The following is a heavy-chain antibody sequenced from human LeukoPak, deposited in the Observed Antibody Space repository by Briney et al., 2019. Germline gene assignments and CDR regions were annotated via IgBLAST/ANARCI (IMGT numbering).Heavy chain of an antibody. J-gene: IGHJ3*02. V-gene: IGHV3-30*02. D-gene: IGHD4/OR15-4a*01. Sequence: GGSLRLSCAASGFIFSSYGMHWVRQAPDKGLEWVAFIRYDGSRKYYADSVKGRLTISRDNSNNTLYLQMNSLRAEDMAMYYCAKVSLNMVNDAFDIWGQGTMVSVSS. CDR3: AKVSLNMVNDAFDI. CDR1: GFIFSSYG. CDR2: IRYDGSRK.